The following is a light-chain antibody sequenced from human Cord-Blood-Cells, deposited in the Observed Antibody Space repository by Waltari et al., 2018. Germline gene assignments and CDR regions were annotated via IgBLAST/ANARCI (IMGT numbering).Light chain of an antibody. J-gene: IGKJ5*01. CDR1: QSISSY. CDR3: QQSYSTPIT. Sequence: IQITQSPSSLSAPVGDKVTIPCRASQSISSYLNWYQQKPGKAPKLLIYAASSLQSRVPSRFSGSGSATDFTLTISSLLPEDYETYYCQQSYSTPITFGQGTRLEIK. CDR2: AAS. V-gene: IGKV1-39*01.